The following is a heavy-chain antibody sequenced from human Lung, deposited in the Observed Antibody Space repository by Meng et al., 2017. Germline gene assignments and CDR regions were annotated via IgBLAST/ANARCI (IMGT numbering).Heavy chain of an antibody. D-gene: IGHD6-13*01. CDR3: ARDGTYSN. V-gene: IGHV3-74*01. CDR1: GFTFSSYW. J-gene: IGHJ4*02. CDR2: IKTDGSTT. Sequence: GESLKISCAASGFTFSSYWMHWVRRIPGKGLVWVSRIKTDGSTTHYQDCVKGRFTISRDNAKNTVYLQMNSLRAEDTAIYYCARDGTYSNWGQGTLVTVSS.